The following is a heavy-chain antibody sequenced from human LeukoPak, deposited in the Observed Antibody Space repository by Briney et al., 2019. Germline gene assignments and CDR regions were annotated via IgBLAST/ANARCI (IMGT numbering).Heavy chain of an antibody. CDR1: GGSISSGGYY. J-gene: IGHJ4*02. CDR2: IYYSGST. CDR3: AREASYDFWSGYYYYFDY. D-gene: IGHD3-3*01. Sequence: SQTLSLTCTVSGGSISSGGYYWSWIRQHPGKGLEWIGYIYYSGSTYYNPSLKSRVTISVDTSKNQFSLKLSSVTAADTAVYYCAREASYDFWSGYYYYFDYWGQGTLVTVSS. V-gene: IGHV4-31*03.